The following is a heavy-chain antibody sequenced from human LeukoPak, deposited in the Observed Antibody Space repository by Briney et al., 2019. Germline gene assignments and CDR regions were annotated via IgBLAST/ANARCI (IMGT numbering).Heavy chain of an antibody. D-gene: IGHD5-24*01. Sequence: PSETLSLTCTASGGSISSYYWTWIRQPPGKRVEWIGYIYYRGRTNYNPSLKSRVTISVDTSKNQFSPNLNSVTAADTAVYYCARGGDGYSSGTYWYFDLWGRGTLVTVSS. CDR3: ARGGDGYSSGTYWYFDL. V-gene: IGHV4-59*01. CDR2: IYYRGRT. CDR1: GGSISSYY. J-gene: IGHJ2*01.